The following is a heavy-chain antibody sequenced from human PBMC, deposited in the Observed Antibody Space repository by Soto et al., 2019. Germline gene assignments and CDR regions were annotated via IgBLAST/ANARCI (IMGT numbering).Heavy chain of an antibody. CDR3: AREDYYDSGSHPSAGVGV. CDR2: IWFDGKGI. CDR1: GFTFSNHG. V-gene: IGHV3-33*01. D-gene: IGHD3-10*01. Sequence: QVQLVESGGGVVQPARSLRLSCAASGFTFSNHGMHWVRQAPGKGLVWVAVIWFDGKGIYYAHSVKGRFTISRDNSRNTLYLQMNSLRAEDTTVYYCAREDYYDSGSHPSAGVGVSGQGTTVTVSS. J-gene: IGHJ6*02.